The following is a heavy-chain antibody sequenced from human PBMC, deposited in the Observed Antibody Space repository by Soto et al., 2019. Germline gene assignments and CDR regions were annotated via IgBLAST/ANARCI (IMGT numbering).Heavy chain of an antibody. Sequence: GGSLRLSCVVSGLSLNNYAIAWVRHAPGKGLEFVSTIDVLDGAWYSDSVRGRLAISRDVSRNTVYLQMSSLRVEDTAIYFCSDWRAGGPVNLDHRGPGTRVTVSS. J-gene: IGHJ4*02. CDR3: SDWRAGGPVNLDH. CDR2: IDVLDGA. D-gene: IGHD2-15*01. V-gene: IGHV3-23*01. CDR1: GLSLNNYA.